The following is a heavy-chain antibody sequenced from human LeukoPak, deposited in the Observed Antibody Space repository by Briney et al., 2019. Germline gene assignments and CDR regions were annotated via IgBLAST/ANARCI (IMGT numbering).Heavy chain of an antibody. D-gene: IGHD1-7*01. CDR2: ISGSGTTI. Sequence: PGGSLRLSCAASGFTFTDYYMGWIRQAPGKVLEWLSYISGSGTTIFYADSVKGRFTISRDNAKNSVDLQMNSLRAEDTAVYYCGRDFGLVGTKRSFDLWGQGTMVTVSS. V-gene: IGHV3-11*01. CDR3: GRDFGLVGTKRSFDL. J-gene: IGHJ3*01. CDR1: GFTFTDYY.